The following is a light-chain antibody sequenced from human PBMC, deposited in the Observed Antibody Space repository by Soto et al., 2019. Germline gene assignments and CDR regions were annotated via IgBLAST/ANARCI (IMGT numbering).Light chain of an antibody. CDR3: QHYNRYPYT. J-gene: IGKJ2*01. CDR2: DAS. V-gene: IGKV1-5*01. CDR1: QTIDNL. Sequence: DIQMTQSPSPLSASIGDRVTITCRASQTIDNLLAWYQQKPGKAPQLLVYDASRVRSGVPSRFSASGSGTQFTLTISSLQADDSATYFCQHYNRYPYTFVPGTKLEIK.